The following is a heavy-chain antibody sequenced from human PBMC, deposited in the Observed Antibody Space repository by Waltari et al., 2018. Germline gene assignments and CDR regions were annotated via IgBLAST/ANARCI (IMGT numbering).Heavy chain of an antibody. CDR1: GGSISSYY. Sequence: QVQLQESGPGRVTPSETLSLTCTVSGGSISSYYWSWIRQPQGKGLEWIGYLYYMGRPNENPPLKSRVPISVYTHKNPFSLNLSYVTAADTAVYYCARETDGRDGYNLGCDYWGQGTLVTVSS. CDR2: LYYMGRP. V-gene: IGHV4-59*01. D-gene: IGHD5-12*01. CDR3: ARETDGRDGYNLGCDY. J-gene: IGHJ4*02.